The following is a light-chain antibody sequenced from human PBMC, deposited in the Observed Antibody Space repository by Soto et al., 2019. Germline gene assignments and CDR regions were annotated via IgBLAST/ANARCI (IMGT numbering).Light chain of an antibody. V-gene: IGLV2-14*01. J-gene: IGLJ1*01. Sequence: QSALAQPASVSLSPGQSITISCTGTSSDVGGRQYVSWYQQHPGKAPKLMIYEVSNRPSGVSNRFSASKSGNTASLTISGLQAEDEADYYCNSYTASSTFVFGTGTKVTVL. CDR3: NSYTASSTFV. CDR2: EVS. CDR1: SSDVGGRQY.